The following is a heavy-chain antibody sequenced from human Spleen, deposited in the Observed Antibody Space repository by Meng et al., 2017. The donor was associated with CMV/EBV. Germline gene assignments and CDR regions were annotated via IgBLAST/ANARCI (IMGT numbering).Heavy chain of an antibody. V-gene: IGHV4-34*01. CDR3: ARDYRGIAEDYGDY. J-gene: IGHJ4*02. Sequence: QGQLQQWGAVLLKPSESLSLTCAVYGESFSGYYWSWIRQPPGKGLEWIGEINHSGSTNYNPSLKSRVTISVDTSKNQFSLKLSSVTAADTAVYYCARDYRGIAEDYGDYIGQGTLVTVSS. D-gene: IGHD1-26*01. CDR1: GESFSGYY. CDR2: INHSGST.